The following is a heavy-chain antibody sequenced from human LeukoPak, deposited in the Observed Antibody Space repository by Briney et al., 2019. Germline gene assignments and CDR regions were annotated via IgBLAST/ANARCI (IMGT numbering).Heavy chain of an antibody. Sequence: SCKASGGTFSSYGMHWVRQAPGKGLEWVAVIWYDGSNKYYADSVKGRFTISRDNSKNTLYLQMNSLRAEDTAVYYCARDGATVINYFDCWGQGTLVTVSS. D-gene: IGHD4-17*01. CDR2: IWYDGSNK. CDR3: ARDGATVINYFDC. CDR1: GGTFSSYG. J-gene: IGHJ4*02. V-gene: IGHV3-33*01.